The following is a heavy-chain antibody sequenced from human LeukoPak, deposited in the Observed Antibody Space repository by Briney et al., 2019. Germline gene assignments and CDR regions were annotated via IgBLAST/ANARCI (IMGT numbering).Heavy chain of an antibody. D-gene: IGHD5-24*01. J-gene: IGHJ4*02. Sequence: GGSLRLSCAASGFTFSSHSMNWVRQAPGKGLEWVSSISRSSNYIYYADSVKGRFTIPRDNAKNSLYLQINSLRAEDTSVYYCARGENNYGYYYFDYWGQGTLVTVSS. CDR1: GFTFSSHS. CDR2: ISRSSNYI. V-gene: IGHV3-21*01. CDR3: ARGENNYGYYYFDY.